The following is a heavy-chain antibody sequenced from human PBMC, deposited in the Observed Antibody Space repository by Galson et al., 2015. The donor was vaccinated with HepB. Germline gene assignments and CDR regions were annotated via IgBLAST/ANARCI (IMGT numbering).Heavy chain of an antibody. CDR1: GFTFSSSW. D-gene: IGHD1-26*01. CDR2: IKQDGSEK. CDR3: AKDRDSGSYLWYYFDY. V-gene: IGHV3-7*01. Sequence: SLRLSCAASGFTFSSSWMSWVRQAPGKGLEWVANIKQDGSEKYYVDSVKGRFTISRDNAKNSLYLQMNSLRAEDTAVYYCAKDRDSGSYLWYYFDYWGQGTLFTVSS. J-gene: IGHJ4*02.